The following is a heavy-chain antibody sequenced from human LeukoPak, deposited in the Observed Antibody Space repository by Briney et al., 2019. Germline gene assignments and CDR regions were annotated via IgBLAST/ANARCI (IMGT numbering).Heavy chain of an antibody. CDR1: GFTFSGAV. CDR3: ARLWGDCGGDCYSHDY. V-gene: IGHV3-73*01. CDR2: IRSKANSYAT. Sequence: PGGSLRLSCAASGFTFSGAVMHWVRQASGEGLGWVGRIRSKANSYATAHAASAKGRFTISRDDSKNTAYLQMNSLKTEDTAVYYCARLWGDCGGDCYSHDYWGQGTLVTVSS. D-gene: IGHD2-21*02. J-gene: IGHJ4*02.